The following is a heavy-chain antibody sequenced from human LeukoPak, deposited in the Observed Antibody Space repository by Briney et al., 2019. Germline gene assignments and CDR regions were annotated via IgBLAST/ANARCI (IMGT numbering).Heavy chain of an antibody. Sequence: GGSLRLSCAASGFTVSSNYMSWVRQARGKGLEWVSLTYSGGSTYYADSVKGRFTISRDNSKNTLYLQMNSLRAEDTAVYFCARGAVAGSPPWDYFDYWGQGTLVTVSS. D-gene: IGHD6-13*01. V-gene: IGHV3-66*01. CDR1: GFTVSSNY. CDR3: ARGAVAGSPPWDYFDY. J-gene: IGHJ4*02. CDR2: TYSGGST.